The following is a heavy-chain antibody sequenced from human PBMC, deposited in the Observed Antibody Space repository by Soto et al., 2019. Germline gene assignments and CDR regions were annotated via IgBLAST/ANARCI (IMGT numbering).Heavy chain of an antibody. J-gene: IGHJ4*02. CDR3: AKDFIVVVPAATFAVDY. Sequence: GSLRLSCAASGFTFSSYAMSWVRQAPGKGLEWVSAISGSCGSTYYADSVKGRFTISRDNSKNTLYLQMNSLRAEDTAVYYCAKDFIVVVPAATFAVDYWGQGTLVTVSS. V-gene: IGHV3-23*01. CDR1: GFTFSSYA. CDR2: ISGSCGST. D-gene: IGHD2-2*01.